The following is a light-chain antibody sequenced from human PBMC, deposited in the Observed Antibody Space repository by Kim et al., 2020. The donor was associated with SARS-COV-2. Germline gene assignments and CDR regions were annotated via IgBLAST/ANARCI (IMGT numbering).Light chain of an antibody. V-gene: IGKV1-33*01. CDR3: QQYDNLLS. Sequence: GDRVTITCQASQDINNYLNWYQQKPGKAPKLLIYDASNLQAGVPSRFSGSRSGTDFSFTISSLQPEDSATYYCQQYDNLLSFGGGTKVEIK. CDR1: QDINNY. J-gene: IGKJ4*01. CDR2: DAS.